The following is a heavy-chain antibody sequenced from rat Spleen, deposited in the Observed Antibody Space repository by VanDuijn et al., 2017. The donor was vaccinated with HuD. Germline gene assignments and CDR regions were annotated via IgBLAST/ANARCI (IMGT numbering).Heavy chain of an antibody. CDR3: ARLRYNPFDY. D-gene: IGHD1-5*01. CDR2: ISYDGSST. CDR1: GFTFSDFP. Sequence: EVQLVESGGGLVQPGRSLKLSCAASGFTFSDFPMAWVRQTPTKGLEWVATISYDGSSTYYRDSVKGRFTISRDNAKNTQYLQMDSLRSEDTATYYCARLRYNPFDYWGQGVMVTVSS. J-gene: IGHJ2*01. V-gene: IGHV5-7*01.